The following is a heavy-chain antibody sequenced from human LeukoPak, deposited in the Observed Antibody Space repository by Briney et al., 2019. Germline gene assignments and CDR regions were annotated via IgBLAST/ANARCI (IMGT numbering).Heavy chain of an antibody. CDR1: GYTFTSYD. CDR3: ARGGSSGWRLNFDY. Sequence: ASVKVSCKASGYTFTSYDINWVRQATGQGLEWMGWMNPNSGNTGYAQKFQGRVTITRNTSISTAYMELSSLGSEDTAVYYCARGGSSGWRLNFDYWGQGTLVTVSS. V-gene: IGHV1-8*03. J-gene: IGHJ4*02. CDR2: MNPNSGNT. D-gene: IGHD6-19*01.